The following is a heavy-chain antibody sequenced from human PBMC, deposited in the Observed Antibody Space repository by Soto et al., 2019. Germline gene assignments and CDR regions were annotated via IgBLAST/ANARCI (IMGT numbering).Heavy chain of an antibody. CDR2: ISYDGINK. Sequence: GGSLRLSYVASGFTFSGYGMHWVRQAPGKGLEWVAVISYDGINKYYSDSVKGRFTISRDNSKNTLYLQMNSLRTEDTAVYYCAKGDYGGYSHGFDIWGQGTMVTVSS. V-gene: IGHV3-30*18. CDR1: GFTFSGYG. D-gene: IGHD4-17*01. CDR3: AKGDYGGYSHGFDI. J-gene: IGHJ3*02.